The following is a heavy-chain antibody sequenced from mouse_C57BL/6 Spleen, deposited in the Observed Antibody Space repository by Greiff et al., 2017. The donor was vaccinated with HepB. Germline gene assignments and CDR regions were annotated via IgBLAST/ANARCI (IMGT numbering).Heavy chain of an antibody. CDR2: INPGSGGT. CDR3: ARDYDYDGWYFDV. V-gene: IGHV1-54*01. CDR1: GYAFTNYL. D-gene: IGHD2-4*01. Sequence: VQLQQSGAELVRPGTSVKVSCKASGYAFTNYLIEWVKQRPGQGLEWIGVINPGSGGTNYNEKFKGKATLTADKSSSTAYMQLSSLTSEDSAVYFCARDYDYDGWYFDVWGTGTTVTVSS. J-gene: IGHJ1*03.